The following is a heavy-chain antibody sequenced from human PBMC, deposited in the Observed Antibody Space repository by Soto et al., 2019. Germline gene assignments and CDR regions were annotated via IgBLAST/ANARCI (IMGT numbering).Heavy chain of an antibody. D-gene: IGHD2-21*01. J-gene: IGHJ4*02. CDR2: IIPLLGIA. Sequence: QVQLVQSGAEVKKPGSSVKVSCKASGGTFSSYTISWVRQAPGQGLEWMGRIIPLLGIANYAQKFQGRVTITADKSTSTAYMGLSSLRSEDTAVYYCARDPSAGDSAGYWGQGTLVTVSS. CDR1: GGTFSSYT. V-gene: IGHV1-69*08. CDR3: ARDPSAGDSAGY.